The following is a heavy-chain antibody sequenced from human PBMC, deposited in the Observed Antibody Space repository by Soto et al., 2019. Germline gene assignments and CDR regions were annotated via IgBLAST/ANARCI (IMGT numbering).Heavy chain of an antibody. Sequence: EVQLLESGGGLVQPGGSLRLSCAASGFTFSSYAMSWVRQAPGKGLEWVSAISGSGGSTYYADSVKGRFTISRENSKHTLYLHMNSLRAEDTAVYYCAKGEAVLWFGESDYFDYWGQGTLVTVSS. J-gene: IGHJ4*02. CDR1: GFTFSSYA. D-gene: IGHD3-10*01. V-gene: IGHV3-23*01. CDR2: ISGSGGST. CDR3: AKGEAVLWFGESDYFDY.